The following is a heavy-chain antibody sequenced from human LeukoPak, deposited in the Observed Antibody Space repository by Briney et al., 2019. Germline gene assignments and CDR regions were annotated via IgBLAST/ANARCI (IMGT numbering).Heavy chain of an antibody. CDR2: ISSSGSTI. D-gene: IGHD3-22*01. CDR3: AKGSHSSGYYFDY. J-gene: IGHJ4*02. Sequence: GGSLRLSCAASGFTFSNYAMSWVRQAPGKGLEWVSYISSSGSTIYYADSVKGRFTISRDNAKNSLYLQMNSLRAEDTAVYYCAKGSHSSGYYFDYWGQGTLVTVSS. CDR1: GFTFSNYA. V-gene: IGHV3-48*03.